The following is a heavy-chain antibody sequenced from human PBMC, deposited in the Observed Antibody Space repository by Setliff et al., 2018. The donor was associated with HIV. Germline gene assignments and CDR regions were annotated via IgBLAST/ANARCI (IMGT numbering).Heavy chain of an antibody. CDR3: ARDQGYYYDSSGYNDAFDI. CDR1: GFTVSSNY. D-gene: IGHD3-22*01. J-gene: IGHJ3*02. CDR2: IYSGGST. V-gene: IGHV3-53*01. Sequence: GGSLRLSCAASGFTVSSNYMSWVRQAPGKGLEWVSVIYSGGSTYYADSVKGRFTISRDNSKNTLYLQMNSLRAEDTAVYYCARDQGYYYDSSGYNDAFDIWGQGTMVTVS.